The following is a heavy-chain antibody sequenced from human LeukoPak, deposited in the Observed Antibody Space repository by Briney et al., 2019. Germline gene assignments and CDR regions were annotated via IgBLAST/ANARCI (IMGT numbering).Heavy chain of an antibody. CDR3: ARGLAVALFDP. Sequence: SETLSLTCTVSGGSISSGGYYWSWIRQRPGKGLEWIGYIYYSGSTYYNPSLKSRVTISVDTSKNQFSLKLSSVTAADTAVYYCARGLAVALFDPWGQGTLVTVSS. CDR2: IYYSGST. V-gene: IGHV4-31*03. J-gene: IGHJ5*02. CDR1: GGSISSGGYY. D-gene: IGHD6-19*01.